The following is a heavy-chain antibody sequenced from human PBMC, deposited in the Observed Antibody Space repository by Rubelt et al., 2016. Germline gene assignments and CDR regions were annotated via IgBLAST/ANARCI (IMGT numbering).Heavy chain of an antibody. D-gene: IGHD4-23*01. CDR1: EFIFSTYD. J-gene: IGHJ6*02. CDR3: ARESFTVVDGVYYYYGMDV. V-gene: IGHV3-13*01. CDR2: IGTAGDT. Sequence: GGSLRLSCEASEFIFSTYDMHWVRQTTGKRLEWVSRIGTAGDTNYADSVKGRVTISRENAKNSLYLQMNTLGPGDTAVYYCARESFTVVDGVYYYYGMDVWGQGTTVTVSS.